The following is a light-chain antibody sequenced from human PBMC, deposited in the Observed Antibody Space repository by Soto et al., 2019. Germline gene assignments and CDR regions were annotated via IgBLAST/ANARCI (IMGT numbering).Light chain of an antibody. V-gene: IGLV2-8*01. CDR2: EVN. CDR3: SSYAGSNNVM. Sequence: QSVLTQPPSASGSPGQSVTISCTGTSSDVGGYDYVSWYQQHPGKAPKLIIYEVNKRPSGVPDRFSGSKSGNTASLTVSGLQAEDEADYYCSSYAGSNNVMFGGGTQLTVL. CDR1: SSDVGGYDY. J-gene: IGLJ7*01.